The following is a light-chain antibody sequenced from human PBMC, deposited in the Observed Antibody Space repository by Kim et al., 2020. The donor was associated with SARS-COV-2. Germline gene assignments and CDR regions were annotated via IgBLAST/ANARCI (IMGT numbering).Light chain of an antibody. CDR1: SSDIGTYNY. J-gene: IGLJ2*01. CDR3: TSYTSGVTWGV. CDR2: DVT. Sequence: QSVLTQPASVSGSLGQSITISCTGTSSDIGTYNYVSWFQQRPEKGPKLLIFDVTSRPSGVSSRFSGSKSGNTASLTISGLQADDEADYYCTSYTSGVTWGVFGGGTQLTVL. V-gene: IGLV2-14*03.